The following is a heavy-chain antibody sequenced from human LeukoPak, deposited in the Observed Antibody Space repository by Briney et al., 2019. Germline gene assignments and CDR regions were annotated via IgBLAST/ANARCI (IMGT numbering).Heavy chain of an antibody. CDR3: ARANSFDSSGCYFDY. D-gene: IGHD3-22*01. V-gene: IGHV3-49*03. CDR2: IRSKTYRGTT. CDR1: GFTFGNYA. J-gene: IGHJ4*02. Sequence: GGSLRLSCTASGFTFGNYALSWFRQAPGKGLEWVAFIRSKTYRGTTEYAASVKGRFTISRDDSKSIAYLQMNSLKTEDTAVYYCARANSFDSSGCYFDYWGQGTLVTVSS.